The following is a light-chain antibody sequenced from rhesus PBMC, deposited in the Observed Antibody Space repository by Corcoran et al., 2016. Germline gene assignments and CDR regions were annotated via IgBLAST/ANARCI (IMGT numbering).Light chain of an antibody. Sequence: DIVLTQSPVTLSLSPGERATLSWRASQSVTSSLAWYQQKPGQVPRLLIYAASSRATGTPDRLSGSGSGTDFTLTISSLETEDFAVYYCPQHSNWPLTFGGGTKVEIK. CDR1: QSVTSS. CDR2: AAS. J-gene: IGKJ4*01. V-gene: IGKV3-42*03. CDR3: PQHSNWPLT.